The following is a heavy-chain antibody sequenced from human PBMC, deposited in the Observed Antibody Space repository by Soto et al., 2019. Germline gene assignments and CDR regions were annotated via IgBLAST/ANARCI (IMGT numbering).Heavy chain of an antibody. CDR1: GVSISRTNW. Sequence: PSETLSLTCSVSGVSISRTNWWTCVRQAPGKGLEWIGELYPSGGTTYNPSLQNGGTISVDYSKKPLPPTLSSVSAADTAVYFCARGPHCSNGGRLDXWGKGALVTVSS. V-gene: IGHV4-4*02. J-gene: IGHJ5*02. D-gene: IGHD2-8*01. CDR3: ARGPHCSNGGRLDX. CDR2: LYPSGGT.